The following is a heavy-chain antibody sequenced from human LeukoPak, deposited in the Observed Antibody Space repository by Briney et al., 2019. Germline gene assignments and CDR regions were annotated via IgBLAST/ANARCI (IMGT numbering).Heavy chain of an antibody. Sequence: GGSLRLSCAASGFTFSSYWMSWVRQAPGKGLEWVANIKQDGSEKYYVDSVKGRFTISRGNAKNSPYLQMNSLRTEDTAVYYCARDPLVVVAATGSYDIWRQATMVTDCS. CDR2: IKQDGSEK. J-gene: IGHJ3*02. V-gene: IGHV3-7*01. CDR3: ARDPLVVVAATGSYDI. D-gene: IGHD2-15*01. CDR1: GFTFSSYW.